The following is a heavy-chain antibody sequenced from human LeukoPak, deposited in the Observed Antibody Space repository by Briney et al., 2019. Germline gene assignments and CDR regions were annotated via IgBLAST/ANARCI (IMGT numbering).Heavy chain of an antibody. CDR3: ARDRYGDYDIDY. Sequence: PGGSLRLSCAASGFTFSGYSMNWVRQAPGKGLEWVSYIGSSSRTIYYADSVKGRFAISRDSAKNSLYLQMNSLRAEDTAVYYCARDRYGDYDIDYWGQGTLVTVSS. D-gene: IGHD4-17*01. CDR1: GFTFSGYS. CDR2: IGSSSRTI. V-gene: IGHV3-48*01. J-gene: IGHJ4*02.